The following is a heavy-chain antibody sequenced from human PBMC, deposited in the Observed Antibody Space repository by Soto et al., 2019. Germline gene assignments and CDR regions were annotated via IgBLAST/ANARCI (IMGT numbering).Heavy chain of an antibody. CDR3: ARGVDYYGSGRTFYPPWFDP. Sequence: QVQLVQSGAEEKKPGASVKVSCKASGYTFTSYAMHWVRQAPGQRLEWMGWINAGNGNTKYSQKFQGRVTITRDTSASTAYVELSSLRSDDTAVYYCARGVDYYGSGRTFYPPWFDPRGQRTLVTVSS. CDR2: INAGNGNT. J-gene: IGHJ5*02. CDR1: GYTFTSYA. V-gene: IGHV1-3*05. D-gene: IGHD3-10*01.